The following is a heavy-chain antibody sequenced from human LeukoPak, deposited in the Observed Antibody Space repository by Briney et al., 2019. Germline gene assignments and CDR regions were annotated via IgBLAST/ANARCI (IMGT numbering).Heavy chain of an antibody. CDR3: ASWLLVRGVTGALDY. D-gene: IGHD3-10*01. Sequence: QPGRSLRLSCATSGFTFSDYAMHWVRQAPGKGLEWVALIWNDGSKTFYADSVKGRLTISRDESKNTVYLQMNSLRAEDTAVYYCASWLLVRGVTGALDYWGQGTLVTVSS. CDR2: IWNDGSKT. CDR1: GFTFSDYA. V-gene: IGHV3-33*01. J-gene: IGHJ4*02.